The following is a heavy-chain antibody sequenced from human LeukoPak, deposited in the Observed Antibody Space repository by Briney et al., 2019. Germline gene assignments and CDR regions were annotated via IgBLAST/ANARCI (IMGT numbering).Heavy chain of an antibody. J-gene: IGHJ2*01. CDR3: ARDPRLGYFDSNWYFDL. Sequence: ASVKVSCKASGYTFTSYYMHWVRQAPGQGLELMGIIDPSGGSTSYAQKFQGRVTMTRDTSTSTVYMELSSLRSEDTAVYYCARDPRLGYFDSNWYFDLWGRGTLVTVSS. D-gene: IGHD3-9*01. V-gene: IGHV1-46*01. CDR2: IDPSGGST. CDR1: GYTFTSYY.